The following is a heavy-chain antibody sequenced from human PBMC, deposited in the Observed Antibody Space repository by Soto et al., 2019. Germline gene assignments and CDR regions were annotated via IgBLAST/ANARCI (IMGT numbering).Heavy chain of an antibody. Sequence: QVQLQESGPGVVRPSQTLSLTCTVSGDSISSGDYYWTWVRQHPGKGLEWIGYISSSGSLFYNPSLKSRLIMSLDPSRNQFSLRLSSVTAADTAIYYCARDRYYFDTGGYYYFFDLWGQGARVTVSA. CDR1: GDSISSGDYY. V-gene: IGHV4-31*03. CDR2: ISSSGSL. J-gene: IGHJ4*02. CDR3: ARDRYYFDTGGYYYFFDL. D-gene: IGHD3-22*01.